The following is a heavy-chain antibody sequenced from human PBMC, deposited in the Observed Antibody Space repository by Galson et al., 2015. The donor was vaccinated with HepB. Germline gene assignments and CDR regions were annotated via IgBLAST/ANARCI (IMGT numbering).Heavy chain of an antibody. J-gene: IGHJ5*02. D-gene: IGHD1/OR15-1a*01. CDR2: IYYNGST. CDR3: ARHRLTTTPLGRTWFDP. CDR1: GGSISSSSYY. V-gene: IGHV4-39*01. Sequence: SETLSLTCTVSGGSISSSSYYWGWIRQPPGKGLEWIGSIYYNGSTDYNPSLKSRVTISVDTSKNHFFLKLSSVTAADTAVFYCARHRLTTTPLGRTWFDPWGQGTRVTVSS.